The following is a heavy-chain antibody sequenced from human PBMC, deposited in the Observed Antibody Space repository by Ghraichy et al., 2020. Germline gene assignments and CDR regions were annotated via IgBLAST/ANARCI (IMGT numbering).Heavy chain of an antibody. CDR2: INTDGSST. CDR1: GFTFSSYW. CDR3: TREGVAARHWYFDL. D-gene: IGHD6-6*01. J-gene: IGHJ2*01. V-gene: IGHV3-74*01. Sequence: GGSLRLSCAASGFTFSSYWLHWVRQAPGKGLVWVSRINTDGSSTTYADSVKGRFTISRDNAKNTLYLQMNSLRAEDTAVYYCTREGVAARHWYFDLWGRGTLVTASS.